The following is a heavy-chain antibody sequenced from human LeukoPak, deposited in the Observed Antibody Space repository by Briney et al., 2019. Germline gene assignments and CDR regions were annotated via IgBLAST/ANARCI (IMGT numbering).Heavy chain of an antibody. CDR2: IRYDGRNK. J-gene: IGHJ4*01. D-gene: IGHD3-3*01. Sequence: GALSLSCAASGFTFSSYGMHWVRPAPGKGMGWVAFIRYDGRNKYYADSVKDQFPISRDNSTNTLYLQMNSLRAEDTAVYYCATPPPEYYDFWSGYLQGNYFDYWGQGTPVTVSS. CDR1: GFTFSSYG. V-gene: IGHV3-30*02. CDR3: ATPPPEYYDFWSGYLQGNYFDY.